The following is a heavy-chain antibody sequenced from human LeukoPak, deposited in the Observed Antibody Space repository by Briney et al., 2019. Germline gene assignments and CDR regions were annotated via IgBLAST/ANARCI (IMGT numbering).Heavy chain of an antibody. CDR2: ISHRGST. CDR3: ARELGIKGAFDI. J-gene: IGHJ3*02. Sequence: PSETLSLTCAVYGGSFSDYYWSWIRQPPGKGLEWIGEISHRGSTHYNPSLKSRVTISVDTSKNQSSLKLSSVTAADTAVYYCARELGIKGAFDIWGQGTMVTVSS. V-gene: IGHV4-34*01. CDR1: GGSFSDYY. D-gene: IGHD7-27*01.